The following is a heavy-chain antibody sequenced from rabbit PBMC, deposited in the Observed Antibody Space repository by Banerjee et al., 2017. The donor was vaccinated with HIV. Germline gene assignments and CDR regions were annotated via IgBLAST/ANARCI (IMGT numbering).Heavy chain of an antibody. D-gene: IGHD6-1*01. CDR3: ARDPRYAGYGGYGYAMDL. CDR2: IYGGSSGTI. Sequence: QSLEESGGDLVKPGASLTLTCTASGFSFSSNAMCWVRQAPGKGLEWIACIYGGSSGTIDYATWAKGRFTISKTSSTTVTLQMTSLTAADTATYFCARDPRYAGYGGYGYAMDLWGQGTLVT. CDR1: GFSFSSNA. V-gene: IGHV1S40*01. J-gene: IGHJ4*01.